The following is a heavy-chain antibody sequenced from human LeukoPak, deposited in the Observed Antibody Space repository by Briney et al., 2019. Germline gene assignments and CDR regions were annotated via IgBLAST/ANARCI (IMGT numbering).Heavy chain of an antibody. J-gene: IGHJ6*02. Sequence: PGGSLRLSCAASGFTFSSYGMHWVRQAPGKGLEWVAVISYDGSNKYYADSVKGRFTISRDNSKNTLYLQMNSLRAEDTAVYYCAKAAADYYYYGMDVWGRGTTVTVSS. V-gene: IGHV3-30*18. CDR3: AKAAADYYYYGMDV. CDR1: GFTFSSYG. CDR2: ISYDGSNK. D-gene: IGHD6-13*01.